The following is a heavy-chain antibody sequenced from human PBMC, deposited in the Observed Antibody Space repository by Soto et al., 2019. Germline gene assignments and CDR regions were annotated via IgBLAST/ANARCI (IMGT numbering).Heavy chain of an antibody. J-gene: IGHJ6*02. CDR2: INPSGGST. D-gene: IGHD2-15*01. CDR3: ARTGSGSTYSYYYGMDV. CDR1: GYTVTTYY. Sequence: ASVKVSCKASGYTVTTYYMHWVRQAPGQGLEWMGIINPSGGSTTYAQKFQDRVIMTRDTSTSTVYMELSSLRSEDTAVYYRARTGSGSTYSYYYGMDVWGQGTTVTVSS. V-gene: IGHV1-46*01.